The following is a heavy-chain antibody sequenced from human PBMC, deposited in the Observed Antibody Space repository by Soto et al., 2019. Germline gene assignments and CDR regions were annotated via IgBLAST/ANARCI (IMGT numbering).Heavy chain of an antibody. CDR1: GGSISRYY. CDR3: ARDPGSGSYYGWFDP. Sequence: SETLSLTCTVSGGSISRYYWNWIRQPPGKGLEWIGYIYYSGSTNYNPSLKSRVTISVDTSKNQFSLKLSSVTAADTAVYYCARDPGSGSYYGWFDPWGQGPLVTVSS. J-gene: IGHJ5*02. V-gene: IGHV4-59*01. D-gene: IGHD3-10*01. CDR2: IYYSGST.